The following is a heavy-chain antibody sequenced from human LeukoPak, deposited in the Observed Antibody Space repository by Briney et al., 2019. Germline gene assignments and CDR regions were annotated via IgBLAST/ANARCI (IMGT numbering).Heavy chain of an antibody. CDR3: ARLVTMVRGIPPLYGLDV. V-gene: IGHV5-51*01. CDR1: GYTFSDLW. CDR2: IYPGDSDT. Sequence: GESLKISCQASGYTFSDLWIGWVRQMPGKGLEWMGIIYPGDSDTRYSPSFQGQVTISADKSISTAYLQWSSLKASDTAMYYCARLVTMVRGIPPLYGLDVWGQGTTVTVSS. D-gene: IGHD3-10*01. J-gene: IGHJ6*02.